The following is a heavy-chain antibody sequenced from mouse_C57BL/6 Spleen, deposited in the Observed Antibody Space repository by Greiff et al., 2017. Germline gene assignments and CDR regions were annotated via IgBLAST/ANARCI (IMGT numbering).Heavy chain of an antibody. J-gene: IGHJ2*01. CDR3: ARDPIYYDYDGYFDY. CDR1: GYTFTSYG. CDR2: IYPRSGNT. D-gene: IGHD2-4*01. Sequence: QVQLQQSGAELARPGASVKLSCKASGYTFTSYGISWVKQRTGQGLEWIGEIYPRSGNTYYNEKFKGKATLTADKSSSTAYMELRSLTSEDSAVDFGARDPIYYDYDGYFDYWGQGTTRTVSS. V-gene: IGHV1-81*01.